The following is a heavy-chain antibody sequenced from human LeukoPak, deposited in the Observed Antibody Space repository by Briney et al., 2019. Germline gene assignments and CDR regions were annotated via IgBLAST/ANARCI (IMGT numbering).Heavy chain of an antibody. J-gene: IGHJ4*02. CDR3: ATPNGFSYGFFDS. D-gene: IGHD5-18*01. V-gene: IGHV4-39*01. Sequence: SETLSLTCTVSGVSVSSSRSYWGWIRQSPVKGLEWIGSFYFSGSTYYNPSLKSRVSISLDTSKNQFSLKLTSVTAADTAVYYCATPNGFSYGFFDSWGQGILVTVSS. CDR1: GVSVSSSRSY. CDR2: FYFSGST.